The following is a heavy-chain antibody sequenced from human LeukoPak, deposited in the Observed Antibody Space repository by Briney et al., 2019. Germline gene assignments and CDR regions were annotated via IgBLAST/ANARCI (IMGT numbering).Heavy chain of an antibody. Sequence: GGSLRLSCAVSGFTVSSSHMSWVRQAPGKGREWGSVIHSGGGTYYADSVKGRFSISRDNSTNTMYLQMNSLRAEATAVYYCAKAAIEDIVVVPPAPFDSWGQGTLVTVSS. J-gene: IGHJ4*02. CDR3: AKAAIEDIVVVPPAPFDS. CDR1: GFTVSSSH. V-gene: IGHV3-53*01. D-gene: IGHD2-2*01. CDR2: IHSGGGT.